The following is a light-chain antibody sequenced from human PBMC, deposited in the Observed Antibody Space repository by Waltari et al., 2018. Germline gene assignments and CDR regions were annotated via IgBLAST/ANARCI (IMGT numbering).Light chain of an antibody. J-gene: IGKJ2*01. CDR2: GAY. Sequence: IVMTQSPATLSVSPGERVTLSCRASQSVSGNLAWYQQKPGQAPRLLMYGAYTRAAGVPTRFSGSGSGTEFTVTISSLQSEDFAVYYCQQYNDWPQTFGQGTKLETK. CDR1: QSVSGN. CDR3: QQYNDWPQT. V-gene: IGKV3-15*01.